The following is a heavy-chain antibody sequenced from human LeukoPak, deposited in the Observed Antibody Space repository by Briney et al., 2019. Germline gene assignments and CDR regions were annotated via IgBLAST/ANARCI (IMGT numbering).Heavy chain of an antibody. V-gene: IGHV4-39*02. D-gene: IGHD3-10*01. CDR3: VRERSFFGENY. CDR1: GDSIITSRYY. CDR2: ISYSGST. Sequence: SETLSLTCTVSGDSIITSRYYWAWIRQPPGKGLEWIGSISYSGSTNYDPSLKSRVTISVDTSKNQFSLQLSSVTAADTAFYYCVRERSFFGENYWGQGTLVTVSS. J-gene: IGHJ4*02.